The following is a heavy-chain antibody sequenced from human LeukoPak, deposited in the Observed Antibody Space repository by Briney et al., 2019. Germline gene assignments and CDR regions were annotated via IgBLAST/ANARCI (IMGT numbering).Heavy chain of an antibody. J-gene: IGHJ4*02. Sequence: GGSLRLSCAASGFTFSSYSVIWARQAPGKGLEWASYVSSSGTTTYYADSVKGRFTISRDNGKNLVSLQMNSLRDEGTAVYYCARADRDGNKRFLDWGQGTLVTVSS. V-gene: IGHV3-48*02. CDR2: VSSSGTTT. CDR3: ARADRDGNKRFLD. D-gene: IGHD5-24*01. CDR1: GFTFSSYS.